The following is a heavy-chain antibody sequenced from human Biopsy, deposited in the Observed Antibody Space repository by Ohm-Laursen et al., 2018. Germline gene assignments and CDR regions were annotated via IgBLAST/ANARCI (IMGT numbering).Heavy chain of an antibody. V-gene: IGHV4-59*01. J-gene: IGHJ2*01. CDR1: GDSISSYY. CDR2: VYYTGST. CDR3: AKDRGYYSDRTVPGYLDL. Sequence: SHTLSLTRTVSGDSISSYYWSWIPQPPGKGLQWIGYVYYTGSTDYNPSLQSRVTTSVDTSKNHFSLRLRSVTTADTAIYYCAKDRGYYSDRTVPGYLDLWGRGPLVTVSS. D-gene: IGHD3-22*01.